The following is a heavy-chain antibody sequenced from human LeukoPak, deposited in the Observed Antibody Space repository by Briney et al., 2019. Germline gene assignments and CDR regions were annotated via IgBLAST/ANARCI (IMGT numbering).Heavy chain of an antibody. V-gene: IGHV3-23*01. Sequence: QAGGSLRLSCAGSGFTFSNYAMSWVRQAPGKGLEWVSSIVSSGGNTFYADSVKGRFTISRDNAKNSLYLQMNSLRDEDTAVYYCARVFPAFDIWGQGTMVTVSS. CDR3: ARVFPAFDI. J-gene: IGHJ3*02. CDR2: IVSSGGNT. CDR1: GFTFSNYA. D-gene: IGHD3-3*01.